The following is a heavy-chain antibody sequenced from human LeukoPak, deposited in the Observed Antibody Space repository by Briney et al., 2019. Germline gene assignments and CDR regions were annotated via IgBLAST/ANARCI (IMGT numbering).Heavy chain of an antibody. Sequence: PGWSLRLSCAASGFPFKNYHMNWVRQVPGKGPEWVSSITDDGLSIYYADSVKGRFTISRDNAENSLYLQMDSLRAEDTAVYCCAREAVSGSSYFDYWGLGTLVTVSS. CDR2: ITDDGLSI. D-gene: IGHD6-19*01. CDR3: AREAVSGSSYFDY. CDR1: GFPFKNYH. V-gene: IGHV3-21*01. J-gene: IGHJ4*02.